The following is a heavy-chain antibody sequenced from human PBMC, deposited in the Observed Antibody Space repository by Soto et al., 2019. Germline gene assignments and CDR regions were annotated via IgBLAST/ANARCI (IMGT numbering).Heavy chain of an antibody. Sequence: PSETLSLTCAVYGGSFSGYYWSWIRQPPGKGLEWIGEINHSGSTNYNPSLKSRVTISVDTSKNQFSLKLSSVTAADTAGYYCARLPRGYSYGALYYYYGMDVWGQGTTVTVSS. CDR3: ARLPRGYSYGALYYYYGMDV. CDR2: INHSGST. J-gene: IGHJ6*02. V-gene: IGHV4-34*01. CDR1: GGSFSGYY. D-gene: IGHD5-18*01.